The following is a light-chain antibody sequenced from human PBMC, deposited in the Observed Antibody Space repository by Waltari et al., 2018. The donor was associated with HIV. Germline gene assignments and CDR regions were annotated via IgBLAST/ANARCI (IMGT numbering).Light chain of an antibody. Sequence: SYEVTQPPSVSVSPGQTASITCSGDKLGEKYACWYQQRPGQSPVLVIYQDSKRPSAIPERFSGSNSGNTATLTISGTQAMDEADYYCQAWDSSTVVFGGGTKLTVL. CDR1: KLGEKY. CDR3: QAWDSSTVV. V-gene: IGLV3-1*01. CDR2: QDS. J-gene: IGLJ2*01.